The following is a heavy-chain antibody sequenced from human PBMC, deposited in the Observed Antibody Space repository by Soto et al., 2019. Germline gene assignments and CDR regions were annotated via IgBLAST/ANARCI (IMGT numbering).Heavy chain of an antibody. Sequence: QVHLVESGGGLVKPGGSLRLSCAASGFTFSNYYMSWIRQAPGKGLEWVSYISDSGDIMYYADSVKGRFTISRDKAKNLVYLQMNSLRAEDTAVYYCARDLGYYDSSGYFDFWGQGTLVTVSS. CDR3: ARDLGYYDSSGYFDF. D-gene: IGHD3-22*01. CDR1: GFTFSNYY. CDR2: ISDSGDIM. V-gene: IGHV3-11*01. J-gene: IGHJ4*02.